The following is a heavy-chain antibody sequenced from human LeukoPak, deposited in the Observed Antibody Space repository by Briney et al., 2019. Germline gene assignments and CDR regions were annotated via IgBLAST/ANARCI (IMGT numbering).Heavy chain of an antibody. CDR1: GGTFSSYA. Sequence: SVKVSCKASGGTFSSYAISWVRQAPGQGLEWMGGIIPILGTANYAQKFQGRVTITADESTSTAYMELSSLRSEDTAVYYCARDRLRFLEWLSTHSDYYYYMDVWGKGTTVIVSS. CDR3: ARDRLRFLEWLSTHSDYYYYMDV. V-gene: IGHV1-69*13. D-gene: IGHD3-3*01. CDR2: IIPILGTA. J-gene: IGHJ6*03.